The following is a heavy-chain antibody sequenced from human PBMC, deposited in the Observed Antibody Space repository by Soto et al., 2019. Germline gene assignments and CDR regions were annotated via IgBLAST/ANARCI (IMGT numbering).Heavy chain of an antibody. CDR2: ISGHEGKT. D-gene: IGHD1-20*01. J-gene: IGHJ4*02. CDR3: ARDFYNLAYYFDL. Sequence: QVQLVQSGAEVKKPGASVKVSCKASGYRFTNHGISWVRQAPGQGLEWMGWISGHEGKTKYARKYQGRVTMNTDTSTSTAYMEMNSLRYDDTDVYYCARDFYNLAYYFDLWGQGTLVTVSS. V-gene: IGHV1-18*01. CDR1: GYRFTNHG.